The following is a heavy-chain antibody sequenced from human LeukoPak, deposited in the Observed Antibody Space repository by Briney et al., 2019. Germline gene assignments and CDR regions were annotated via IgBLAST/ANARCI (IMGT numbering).Heavy chain of an antibody. CDR1: GFTFKNYA. Sequence: GGSLRLSCVASGFTFKNYAMNWVRQAPGKGLAWVSGVSGTGENIYYGDSVKGRFTTYRDNSRNTLYLQLNSLRAEDTAIYYCAVDCSSPSCYGQSAFDIWGQGTMVTVSS. J-gene: IGHJ3*02. D-gene: IGHD2-2*01. CDR3: AVDCSSPSCYGQSAFDI. V-gene: IGHV3-23*01. CDR2: VSGTGENI.